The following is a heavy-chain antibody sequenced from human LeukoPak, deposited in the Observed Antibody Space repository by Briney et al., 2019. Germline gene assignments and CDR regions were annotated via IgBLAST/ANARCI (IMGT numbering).Heavy chain of an antibody. J-gene: IGHJ4*02. V-gene: IGHV3-23*01. CDR3: APDLRGAARSLYY. D-gene: IGHD2-15*01. CDR1: GFTFSSYS. CDR2: ISDSGSSA. Sequence: GGSLRLSCAASGFTFSSYSMNWVRQAPGKGLEWVSVISDSGSSAYYTDSVKGRFTISRDNSKNTLYLQMNSLRAEDTAIYYCAPDLRGAARSLYYWGEGTLVTVSS.